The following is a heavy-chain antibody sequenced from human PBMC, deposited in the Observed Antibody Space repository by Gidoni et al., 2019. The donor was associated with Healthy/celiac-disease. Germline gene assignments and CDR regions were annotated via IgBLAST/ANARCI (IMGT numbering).Heavy chain of an antibody. V-gene: IGHV3-13*01. Sequence: EVQLVESGGGLVQPGGSLRLSCAASGLTFSSYDMHWVRQATGKGLEWVSAIGTAGDTYYPGSVKGRFTISRENAKNSLYLQMNSLRAGDTAVYYCARDLGCSSTSCYGMDVWGQGTTVTVSS. D-gene: IGHD2-2*01. CDR3: ARDLGCSSTSCYGMDV. CDR1: GLTFSSYD. CDR2: IGTAGDT. J-gene: IGHJ6*02.